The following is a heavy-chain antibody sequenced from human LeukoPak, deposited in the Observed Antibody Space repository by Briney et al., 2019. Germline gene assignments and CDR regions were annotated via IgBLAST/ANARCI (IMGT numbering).Heavy chain of an antibody. Sequence: GGSLRLSCAASGFTFSTYWMSWVRQAPGKGLEWVANIKQDGSEKYYVDSVKGRFTISRDNAKNSLFLQMDSLRGEDTAVYYCARCTTGKTFGSLREIKKSREIDFWGQGTLVTVSS. CDR2: IKQDGSEK. V-gene: IGHV3-7*01. J-gene: IGHJ4*02. D-gene: IGHD1-1*01. CDR3: ARCTTGKTFGSLREIKKSREIDF. CDR1: GFTFSTYW.